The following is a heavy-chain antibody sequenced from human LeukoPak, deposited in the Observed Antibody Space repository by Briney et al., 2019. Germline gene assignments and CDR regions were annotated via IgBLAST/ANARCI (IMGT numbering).Heavy chain of an antibody. D-gene: IGHD6-19*01. CDR3: ALIAVQYNWFNP. CDR2: IYYTGST. J-gene: IGHJ5*02. V-gene: IGHV4-39*01. CDR1: GDSISSSSYY. Sequence: SETLSLTCTVSGDSISSSSYYWGWIRQPPGKGLEWIGNIYYTGSTYYNPSLKSRATISVATSKKQFSLRLNSVTAADTAVYYCALIAVQYNWFNPWGQGTLVTVSS.